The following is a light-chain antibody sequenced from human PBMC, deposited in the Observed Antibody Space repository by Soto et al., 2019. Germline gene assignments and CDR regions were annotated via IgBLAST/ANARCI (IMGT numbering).Light chain of an antibody. J-gene: IGKJ1*01. CDR2: WAS. V-gene: IGKV4-1*01. Sequence: DIVMTQSPDSLAASLGERATITCQSSQSVYYSSTKKQYLAWYQQRPGQPPTLLFYWASSRESGVPARFSGSWSGTYFTLIISRLQADDVAVYYCQQYSIAPAFGQGTKVEIK. CDR1: QSVYYSSTKKQY. CDR3: QQYSIAPA.